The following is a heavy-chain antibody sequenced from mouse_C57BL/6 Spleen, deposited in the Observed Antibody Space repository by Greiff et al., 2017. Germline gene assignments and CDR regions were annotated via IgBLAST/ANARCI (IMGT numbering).Heavy chain of an antibody. V-gene: IGHV1-15*01. CDR2: IDPETGGT. Sequence: QVHVKQSGAELVRPGASVTLSCKASGYTFTDYEMHWVKQTPVHGLEWIGAIDPETGGTAYNQKFKGKAILTADKSSSTAYMELRSLTSEDSAVYYCTRADGSDALDYWGQGTSVTVSS. CDR1: GYTFTDYE. D-gene: IGHD2-3*01. J-gene: IGHJ4*01. CDR3: TRADGSDALDY.